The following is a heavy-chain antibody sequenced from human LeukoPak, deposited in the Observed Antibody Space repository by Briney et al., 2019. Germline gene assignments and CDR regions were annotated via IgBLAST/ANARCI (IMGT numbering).Heavy chain of an antibody. CDR2: IQYDGNSQ. D-gene: IGHD2-15*01. J-gene: IGHJ6*03. CDR3: AKATGYCSGGSCYSNYYYMDV. CDR1: GFTFSSYG. Sequence: GPLRLSCAASGFTFSSYGMHWVRQAPGKGLEWVAFIQYDGNSQYSADSVKGRFTISRDNSKNTLYLQVNSLRAEDTAVYYCAKATGYCSGGSCYSNYYYMDVWGKGTTVTVSS. V-gene: IGHV3-30*02.